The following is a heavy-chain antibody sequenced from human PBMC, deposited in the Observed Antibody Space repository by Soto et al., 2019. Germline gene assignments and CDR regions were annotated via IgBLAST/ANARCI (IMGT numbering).Heavy chain of an antibody. Sequence: SETLSLTCTVSGGSISSYYWSWIRQPPGKGLEWIGYIYYSGSTNYNPSLKSRVTISVDTSKNQFSLKLSSVTAADTAVYYCARHPRSRDRIAARLVYWLNWFDPWGQGTLVTVSS. V-gene: IGHV4-59*08. CDR2: IYYSGST. CDR1: GGSISSYY. D-gene: IGHD6-6*01. J-gene: IGHJ5*02. CDR3: ARHPRSRDRIAARLVYWLNWFDP.